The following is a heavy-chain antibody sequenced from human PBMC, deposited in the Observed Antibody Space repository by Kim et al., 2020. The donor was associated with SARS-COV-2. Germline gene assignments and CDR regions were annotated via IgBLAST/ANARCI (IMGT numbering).Heavy chain of an antibody. CDR2: ISGSGGST. V-gene: IGHV3-23*01. D-gene: IGHD2-2*02. CDR1: GFTFSSYA. J-gene: IGHJ6*02. Sequence: GGSLRLSCAASGFTFSSYAMSWVRQAPGKGLEWVSAISGSGGSTYYADSVKGRFTISRDNSKNTLYLQMNSLRAEDTAVYYCAKWGLVVPAAIALMDVWGQGTTVTVSS. CDR3: AKWGLVVPAAIALMDV.